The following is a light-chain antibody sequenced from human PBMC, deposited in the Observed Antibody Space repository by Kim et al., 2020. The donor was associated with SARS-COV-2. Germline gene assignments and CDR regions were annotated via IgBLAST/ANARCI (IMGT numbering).Light chain of an antibody. J-gene: IGKJ1*01. CDR1: QSVSSSY. Sequence: EIVLTQSPGTLSLSPGERATLSCRASQSVSSSYLAWYQQKPGQAPRPLIYAASTWATGIPDRFSGSGSGTDFTLTISRLEPEDFAVYYCQQYGSSPWTFGQGTKVDIK. CDR2: AAS. CDR3: QQYGSSPWT. V-gene: IGKV3-20*01.